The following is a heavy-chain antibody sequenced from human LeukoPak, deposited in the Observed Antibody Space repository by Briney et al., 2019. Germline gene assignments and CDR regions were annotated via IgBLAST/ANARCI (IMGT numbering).Heavy chain of an antibody. CDR2: TYYRSKWYN. CDR3: ARDEQQQPYYYYGMDV. V-gene: IGHV6-1*01. CDR1: GDSVSINSAA. J-gene: IGHJ6*04. Sequence: SQTLSLTCAISGDSVSINSAAWNWIRQSPSRGLEWLGRTYYRSKWYNDYAVSVKSRITINPDTSKNQFSLQLNSVTPEDTAVYYCARDEQQQPYYYYGMDVWGKGTTVTVSS. D-gene: IGHD6-13*01.